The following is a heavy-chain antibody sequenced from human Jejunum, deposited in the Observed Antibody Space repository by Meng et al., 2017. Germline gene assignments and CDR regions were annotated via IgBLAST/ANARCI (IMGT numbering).Heavy chain of an antibody. V-gene: IGHV1-8*01. CDR1: GYTFSSLH. CDR2: MSPENGNT. Sequence: VQLVQSGAEVKTPGASVKVSCKASGYTFSSLHINWVRQATGQGPEWMGWMSPENGNTAYAQKFQGRVTMTRDTSVSTAYMELSGLTSDDSGVYYCARGVNAGVDYWGQGTLVTVSS. D-gene: IGHD7-27*01. CDR3: ARGVNAGVDY. J-gene: IGHJ4*02.